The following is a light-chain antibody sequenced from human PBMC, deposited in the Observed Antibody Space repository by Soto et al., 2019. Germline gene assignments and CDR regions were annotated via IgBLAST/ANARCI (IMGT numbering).Light chain of an antibody. CDR3: QQHNDWPWT. Sequence: DIVMTQSPATLSVSPGERATLSCRASQSVSTDLAWYQQKPGQAPRLLVHGASTRATGIPARLSGSGSGTEFSLTISSLQSEDFAVYYSQQHNDWPWTFGQGTKVEIK. CDR1: QSVSTD. J-gene: IGKJ1*01. CDR2: GAS. V-gene: IGKV3-15*01.